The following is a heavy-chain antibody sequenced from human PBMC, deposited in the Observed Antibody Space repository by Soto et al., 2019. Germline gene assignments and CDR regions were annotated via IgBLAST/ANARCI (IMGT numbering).Heavy chain of an antibody. CDR1: GYTFTSYA. J-gene: IGHJ6*02. Sequence: ASVKVSCKASGYTFTSYAMHWVRQAPGQRLEWMGWINAGNGNTKYSQKFQGRVTITRDTSASKDYLELSSLRSEDTAVYYCARALSDFAGRGRPRDYYYGMDVCGQGSPVTVSS. D-gene: IGHD2-21*01. CDR2: INAGNGNT. CDR3: ARALSDFAGRGRPRDYYYGMDV. V-gene: IGHV1-3*01.